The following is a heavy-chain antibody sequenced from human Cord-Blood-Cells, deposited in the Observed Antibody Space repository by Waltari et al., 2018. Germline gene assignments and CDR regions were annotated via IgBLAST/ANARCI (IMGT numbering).Heavy chain of an antibody. CDR2: IIPIFGTA. CDR3: ARKYYDSSGYYYPFDY. V-gene: IGHV1-69*12. CDR1: GGTFSSYA. D-gene: IGHD3-22*01. Sequence: QVQLVQSGAEVKKPGSSVKVSCKASGGTFSSYAISWVRQAPGQGLEWMGGIIPIFGTANYAPEFQGRVTITADESTSTAYMGLSSLRSEDTAVYYCARKYYDSSGYYYPFDYWGQGTLVTVSS. J-gene: IGHJ4*02.